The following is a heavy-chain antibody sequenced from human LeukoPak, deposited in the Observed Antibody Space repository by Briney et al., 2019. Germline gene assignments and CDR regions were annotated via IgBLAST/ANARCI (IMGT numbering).Heavy chain of an antibody. J-gene: IGHJ4*02. D-gene: IGHD5-18*01. V-gene: IGHV4-31*11. Sequence: PSETLSLTCAISGASLSGTGYYWTWTRHHPREGLEWLGFIHFSGTVYYNPSLSSRLMISADTSKNQMSLKLSYVTAADTAVYYCAAGADTAKGIKYWGQGTQVTVSS. CDR3: AAGADTAKGIKY. CDR1: GASLSGTGYY. CDR2: IHFSGTV.